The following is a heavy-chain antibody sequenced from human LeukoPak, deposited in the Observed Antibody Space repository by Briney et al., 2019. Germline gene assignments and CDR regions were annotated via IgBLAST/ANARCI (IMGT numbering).Heavy chain of an antibody. CDR2: IYTSGST. CDR3: ARAPPDSSGYNY. J-gene: IGHJ4*02. CDR1: GGSISSGSYY. D-gene: IGHD3-22*01. V-gene: IGHV4-61*02. Sequence: SETLSLTCTVSGGSISSGSYYWSWIRQPAGKGLEWIGRIYTSGSTNYSPSLKSRVTISVDTSKNQFSLKLSSVTAADTAVYYCARAPPDSSGYNYWGQGTLVTVSS.